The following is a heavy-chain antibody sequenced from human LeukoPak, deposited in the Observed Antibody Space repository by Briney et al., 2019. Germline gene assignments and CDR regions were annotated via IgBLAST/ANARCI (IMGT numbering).Heavy chain of an antibody. CDR1: GFTFSSYG. Sequence: GGSLRLSCAASGFTFSSYGMHWVRQAPGKGLEWVAVISYDGSNKYYADSVKGRFTISRDNSKNTLYLQMDSLRAEDTAVYYCAKDLGTGGEFDYWGQGTLVTVSS. D-gene: IGHD4-17*01. CDR2: ISYDGSNK. J-gene: IGHJ4*02. V-gene: IGHV3-30*18. CDR3: AKDLGTGGEFDY.